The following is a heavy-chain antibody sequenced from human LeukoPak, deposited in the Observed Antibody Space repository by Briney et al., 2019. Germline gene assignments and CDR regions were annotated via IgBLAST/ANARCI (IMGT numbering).Heavy chain of an antibody. CDR3: ARLQDGDYRRLGLNWFDP. V-gene: IGHV4-59*01. D-gene: IGHD4-17*01. CDR2: IYYSGST. Sequence: NPSETLSLTCTVSGDSISSYYWSWIRQPPGKGLEWIGYIYYSGSTNYNPSLKSRVTISVDTSKNQFSLKLSSVPAADTAVYYCARLQDGDYRRLGLNWFDPWGQGTLVTVSS. CDR1: GDSISSYY. J-gene: IGHJ5*02.